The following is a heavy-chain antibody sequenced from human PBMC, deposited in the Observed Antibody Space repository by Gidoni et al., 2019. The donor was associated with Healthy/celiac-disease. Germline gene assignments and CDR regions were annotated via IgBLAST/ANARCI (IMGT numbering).Heavy chain of an antibody. CDR3: ARGSGKDFDY. V-gene: IGHV4-34*01. D-gene: IGHD3-3*01. CDR1: GGSFSDYY. CDR2: INHSGST. J-gene: IGHJ4*02. Sequence: QVQLQQCGAGLLKPSETLSLTCAAYGGSFSDYYWSWIRQPPGKGREWIGEINHSGSTNYSPSLSSRVTISVDTSKNQFSLKLGSVAAADTAVYYFARGSGKDFDYWGQGTLVTVSS.